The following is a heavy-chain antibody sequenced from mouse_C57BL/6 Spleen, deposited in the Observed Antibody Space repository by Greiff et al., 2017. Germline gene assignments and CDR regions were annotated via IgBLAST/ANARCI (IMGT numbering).Heavy chain of an antibody. Sequence: VQLQQPGTELVKPGASVKLSCKASGYTFTSYWMHWVKQRPGQGLEWIGNINPSNGGTNYNEKFKSKATLTVDKSSSTAYMQVSSLTSEDSAVYGRANGVNSGSSYNFAYGAKGTTLTVPS. CDR1: GYTFTSYW. CDR2: INPSNGGT. D-gene: IGHD1-1*01. J-gene: IGHJ2*01. V-gene: IGHV1-53*01. CDR3: ANGVNSGSSYNFAY.